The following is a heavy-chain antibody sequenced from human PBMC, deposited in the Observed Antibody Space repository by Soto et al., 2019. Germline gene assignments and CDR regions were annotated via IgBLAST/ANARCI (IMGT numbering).Heavy chain of an antibody. J-gene: IGHJ6*02. D-gene: IGHD3-3*01. CDR2: IYYSGST. Sequence: SETLSLTCPVSGCSISSYYWSWIRQPPGKGLEWIGYIYYSGSTNYNPSLKSRVTISVDTSKNQFSLKLSSVTAADTAVYYCARDLSGVTIFGLYYGMDVWGQGTTVTVSS. CDR1: GCSISSYY. CDR3: ARDLSGVTIFGLYYGMDV. V-gene: IGHV4-59*01.